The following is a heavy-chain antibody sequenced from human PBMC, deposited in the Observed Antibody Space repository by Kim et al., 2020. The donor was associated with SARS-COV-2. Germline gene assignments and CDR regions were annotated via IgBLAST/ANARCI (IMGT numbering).Heavy chain of an antibody. V-gene: IGHV4-39*01. D-gene: IGHD6-13*01. Sequence: SETLSLTCTVSGGSISSSSYYWGWIRQPPGKGLEWIGSIYYSVSTYYNPSLKSRVTISVDTSKNQFSLKLSSVTAADTAVYYCAREYSSSWTTYYYYYGMDVWGQGTTVTVSS. CDR3: AREYSSSWTTYYYYYGMDV. J-gene: IGHJ6*02. CDR1: GGSISSSSYY. CDR2: IYYSVST.